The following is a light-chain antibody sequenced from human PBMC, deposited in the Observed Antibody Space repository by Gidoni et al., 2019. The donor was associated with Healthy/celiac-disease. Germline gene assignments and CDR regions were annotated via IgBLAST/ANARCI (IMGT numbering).Light chain of an antibody. CDR3: QQRYSTVDT. V-gene: IGKV1-39*01. CDR2: AAS. Sequence: DIHMTQSTSSLSASVVDRVTITCRASQSISSYLNWYHQKPGEAHKLLTYAASSWHSGVPSRFSGSESGTDFTLTISILQTEEFATYYCQQRYSTVDTFGQGTKLKFK. CDR1: QSISSY. J-gene: IGKJ2*01.